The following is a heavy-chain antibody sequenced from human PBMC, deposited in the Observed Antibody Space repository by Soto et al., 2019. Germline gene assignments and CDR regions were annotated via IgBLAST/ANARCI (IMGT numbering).Heavy chain of an antibody. CDR1: GFTFSSYA. CDR2: ISYDGSNK. V-gene: IGHV3-30-3*01. CDR3: ARDDVPLGNGDYDPTLAY. Sequence: PGGSLRLSCAASGFTFSSYAMHWVRQAPGKGLEWVALISYDGSNKYYADSVKGRFTISRDNSKNTLYLQLNSLRAEDTAVYYCARDDVPLGNGDYDPTLAYWGQGTLVTVSS. D-gene: IGHD4-17*01. J-gene: IGHJ4*02.